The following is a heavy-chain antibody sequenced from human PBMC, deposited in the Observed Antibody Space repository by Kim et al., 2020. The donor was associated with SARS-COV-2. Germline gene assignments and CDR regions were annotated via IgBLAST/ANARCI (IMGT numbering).Heavy chain of an antibody. J-gene: IGHJ3*02. CDR2: INHSGST. V-gene: IGHV4-34*01. CDR3: ASGPGYCSGGSCPVSAFDI. D-gene: IGHD2-15*01. CDR1: GGSFSGYY. Sequence: SETLSLTCAVYGGSFSGYYWSWIRQPPGKGLEWIGEINHSGSTNYNPSLKSRVTISVDTSKNQFSLKLSSVTAADTAVYYCASGPGYCSGGSCPVSAFDIWGQGTMVTVSS.